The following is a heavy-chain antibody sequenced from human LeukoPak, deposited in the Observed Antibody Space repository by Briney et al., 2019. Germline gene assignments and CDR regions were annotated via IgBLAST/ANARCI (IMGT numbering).Heavy chain of an antibody. J-gene: IGHJ4*02. CDR1: GFTFSSYE. D-gene: IGHD3-16*02. CDR3: ARHDYVWGSYRFPRG. Sequence: PGGSLRLSCAASGFTFSSYEMNWVRQAPGKGLEWVSYISSSGSTIYYADSVKGRFTISRDNAKNSLYLRMNSLRAEDTAVYYCARHDYVWGSYRFPRGWGQGTLVTVSS. V-gene: IGHV3-48*03. CDR2: ISSSGSTI.